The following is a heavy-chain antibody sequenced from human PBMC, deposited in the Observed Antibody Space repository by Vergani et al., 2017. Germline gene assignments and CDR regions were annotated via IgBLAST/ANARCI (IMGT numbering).Heavy chain of an antibody. Sequence: QVQLQESGPGLVKPSETLSLTCTVSGYSISSGYYWGWIRQPPGKGLEWIGSIYHSGSTYYNPSLKSRVTISVDTSKNQFSVKLSSVTAADTAVYYCARALTTGTIFDYWGQGTLVTVSS. V-gene: IGHV4-38-2*02. D-gene: IGHD1-1*01. CDR1: GYSISSGYY. CDR2: IYHSGST. CDR3: ARALTTGTIFDY. J-gene: IGHJ4*02.